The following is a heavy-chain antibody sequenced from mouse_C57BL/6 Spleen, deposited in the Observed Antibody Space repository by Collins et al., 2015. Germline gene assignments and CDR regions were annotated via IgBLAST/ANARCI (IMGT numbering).Heavy chain of an antibody. V-gene: IGHV2-9*02. CDR3: ARDRGYFDV. CDR2: IWAGGST. J-gene: IGHJ1*01. Sequence: VIWAGGSTNYNSALMSRLSISKDNSKSQVFLKMNSLQTDDTAMYYCARDRGYFDVWGAGTTVTVSS.